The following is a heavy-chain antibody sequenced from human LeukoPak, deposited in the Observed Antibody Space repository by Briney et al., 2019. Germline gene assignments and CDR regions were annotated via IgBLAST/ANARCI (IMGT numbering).Heavy chain of an antibody. J-gene: IGHJ6*02. Sequence: ASVKVSCKASGGTFSSYAISWVRQAPGQGLEWMGGIIPIFGTANYAQKFQGRVTIAADESTSTAYMELSSLRSEDTAVYYCARDQTAQRFVVVAATAPVGYYGMDVWGQGTTVTVSS. CDR3: ARDQTAQRFVVVAATAPVGYYGMDV. CDR1: GGTFSSYA. D-gene: IGHD2-15*01. V-gene: IGHV1-69*13. CDR2: IIPIFGTA.